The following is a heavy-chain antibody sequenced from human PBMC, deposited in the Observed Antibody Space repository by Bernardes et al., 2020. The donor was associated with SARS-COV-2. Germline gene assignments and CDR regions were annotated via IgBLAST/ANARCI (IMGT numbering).Heavy chain of an antibody. V-gene: IGHV4-4*07. Sequence: SETLSLTCTASGGSISTYYWSWIRQPAGKGLEWIGRIYSSGITKYNPSLNSRVTLSVDTSKNKFSLKLSVVTAADTAVYFCARDKTVGEGPFDYWGQGIMVTVSS. CDR2: IYSSGIT. CDR1: GGSISTYY. D-gene: IGHD4-17*01. CDR3: ARDKTVGEGPFDY. J-gene: IGHJ4*02.